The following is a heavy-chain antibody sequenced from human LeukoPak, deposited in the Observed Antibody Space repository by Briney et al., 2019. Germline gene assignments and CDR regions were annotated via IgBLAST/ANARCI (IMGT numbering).Heavy chain of an antibody. Sequence: GGSLRLSCAASGFTFSSYWMHWVRQAPGKGPVWVSRINSDGSSTSYADSVKGRFTISRDNAKNTLYLQMNSLRAEDTAVYYCARRSAAKDAFDIWGQGTMVTVSS. V-gene: IGHV3-74*01. CDR2: INSDGSST. CDR1: GFTFSSYW. CDR3: ARRSAAKDAFDI. J-gene: IGHJ3*02. D-gene: IGHD6-25*01.